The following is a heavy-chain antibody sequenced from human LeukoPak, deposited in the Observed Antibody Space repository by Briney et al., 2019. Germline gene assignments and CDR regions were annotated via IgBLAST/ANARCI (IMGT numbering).Heavy chain of an antibody. CDR1: GGAITNYY. Sequence: SETLSLTCGVSGGAITNYYWNWIRQAPGKGLEWLGYMYYAGSTTYNPSVKSRITISLDTSRKQISLKLRSVTAADTAVYYCARWGTTVTPPHYYGMDVWGQGTTVTVSS. V-gene: IGHV4-59*01. CDR3: ARWGTTVTPPHYYGMDV. D-gene: IGHD4-17*01. CDR2: MYYAGST. J-gene: IGHJ6*02.